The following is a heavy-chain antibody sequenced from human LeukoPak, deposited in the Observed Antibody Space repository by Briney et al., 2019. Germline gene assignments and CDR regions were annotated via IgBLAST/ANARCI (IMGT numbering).Heavy chain of an antibody. CDR2: IYHSGTT. CDR1: GVAISRGGYA. Sequence: PSETLSLTCAVSGVAISRGGYAWNWIRQPPGKGLEWIAYIYHSGTTYHNPSLKSRATISVDTSKNQFSLKLSSVTAADTAVYYYVRGRYSSGWFKDKNWFDPWGQGIPVTVSS. D-gene: IGHD6-19*01. V-gene: IGHV4-30-4*07. CDR3: VRGRYSSGWFKDKNWFDP. J-gene: IGHJ5*02.